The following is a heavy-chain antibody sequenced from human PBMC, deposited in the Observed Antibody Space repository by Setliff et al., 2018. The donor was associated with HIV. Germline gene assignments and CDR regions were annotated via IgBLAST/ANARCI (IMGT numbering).Heavy chain of an antibody. Sequence: PSETLSLTCTVSGSSISSDTYHYSWIRQPAGKGLEWIGQTYSSGSTKCNPSLKSRVTISVDTSKNQFSLTLSSVTAADTAMYYCATYAGNGGGKGYWGQGTLVTVSS. CDR2: TYSSGST. J-gene: IGHJ4*02. V-gene: IGHV4-61*09. D-gene: IGHD2-21*01. CDR3: ATYAGNGGGKGY. CDR1: GSSISSDTYH.